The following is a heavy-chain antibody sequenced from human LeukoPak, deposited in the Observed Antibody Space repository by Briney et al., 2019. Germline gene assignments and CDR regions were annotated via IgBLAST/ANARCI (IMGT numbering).Heavy chain of an antibody. CDR1: GFTFSSYA. Sequence: GGSLRLSCAASGFTFSSYAMHWVRQAPGKGLEWLAVISYDGSNKYYADSVKGRFTISRDNSKNTLYLQMNSLRAEDTAVYYCAGEYCSGGSCYGRWGAFDIWGQGTMVTVSS. D-gene: IGHD2-15*01. V-gene: IGHV3-30-3*01. CDR2: ISYDGSNK. CDR3: AGEYCSGGSCYGRWGAFDI. J-gene: IGHJ3*02.